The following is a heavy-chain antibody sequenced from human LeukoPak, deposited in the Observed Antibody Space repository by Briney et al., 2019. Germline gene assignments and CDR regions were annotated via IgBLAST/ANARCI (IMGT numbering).Heavy chain of an antibody. CDR2: ISAYNGNT. Sequence: ASVKVSCKASGYTFTSYGISWVRQAPGQGLEWMGWISAYNGNTNYAQKLQGRVTITADESTSTAYMELSSLRSEDTAVYYCARASITMIVVPEEDYYGMDVWGQGTTVTVSS. V-gene: IGHV1-18*01. CDR1: GYTFTSYG. CDR3: ARASITMIVVPEEDYYGMDV. D-gene: IGHD3-22*01. J-gene: IGHJ6*02.